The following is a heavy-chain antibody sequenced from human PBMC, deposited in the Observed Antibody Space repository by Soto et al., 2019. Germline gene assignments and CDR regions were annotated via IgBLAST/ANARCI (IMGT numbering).Heavy chain of an antibody. V-gene: IGHV3-21*01. CDR1: GLTFSSYS. D-gene: IGHD3-22*01. CDR2: ISSSSSYI. Sequence: GASLRLSWAASGLTFSSYSVNWVRQAPGQVLEWVSSISSSSSYIYYADSVKGRFTISRENAKNSLYLQRNSLRAEDTAVYYCAREDYYDRSGWARGAFDIWGQGTMVTV. CDR3: AREDYYDRSGWARGAFDI. J-gene: IGHJ3*02.